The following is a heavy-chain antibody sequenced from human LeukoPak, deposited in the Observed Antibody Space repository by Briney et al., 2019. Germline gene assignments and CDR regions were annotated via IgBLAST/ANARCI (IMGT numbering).Heavy chain of an antibody. Sequence: GGSLRLSCVASGFTFPNYAMSWVRQAPGKGLEWVSGINAGGRYSYYADSVKGRSTISRDNSKNTLYLQMNSLRVEDAAVYYCGKELDYGDYLDYWGQGTLVTVSS. D-gene: IGHD4-17*01. V-gene: IGHV3-23*01. CDR1: GFTFPNYA. CDR3: GKELDYGDYLDY. CDR2: INAGGRYS. J-gene: IGHJ4*02.